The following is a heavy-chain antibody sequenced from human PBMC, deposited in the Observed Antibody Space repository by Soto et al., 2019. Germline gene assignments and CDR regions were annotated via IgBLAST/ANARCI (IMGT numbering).Heavy chain of an antibody. CDR1: GYSFATSG. CDR3: ARAGQYYVVSGYAN. Sequence: QVKLVQSGAEVKKPGASIKVSCKASGYSFATSGMTWVRQAPGQGLGWVGWISADNGNSNYDQNLQVRVTMTTDTSTNTAYLELRNLRSDDSAVYYCARAGQYYVVSGYANWGQGTLGTVSS. D-gene: IGHD3-22*01. CDR2: ISADNGNS. V-gene: IGHV1-18*01. J-gene: IGHJ4*02.